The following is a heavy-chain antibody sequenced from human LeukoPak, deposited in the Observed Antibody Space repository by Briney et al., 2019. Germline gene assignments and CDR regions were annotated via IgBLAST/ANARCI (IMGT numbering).Heavy chain of an antibody. Sequence: GGSLRLSCAASGFTFSSYSMNWVRQAPGKGLEWVSYISSSSSTIYYADSVKGRFTISRDNAKNSLYLQMNSLRAEDTAVYYCARGTYYGFADWGQGTLFTVSS. D-gene: IGHD1-26*01. CDR1: GFTFSSYS. V-gene: IGHV3-48*01. CDR3: ARGTYYGFAD. J-gene: IGHJ5*02. CDR2: ISSSSSTI.